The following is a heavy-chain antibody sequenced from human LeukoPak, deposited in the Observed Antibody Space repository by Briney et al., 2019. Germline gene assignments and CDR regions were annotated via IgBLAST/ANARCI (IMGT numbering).Heavy chain of an antibody. J-gene: IGHJ4*02. CDR1: GYTFTSYG. D-gene: IGHD1-20*01. V-gene: IGHV1-18*01. CDR2: ISADNGNT. Sequence: GASVKVSCKASGYTFTSYGISWVRQAPGQGLEWMGWISADNGNTNYAQKLQGRLTMTTDTSTRTAYMELRSLRSDDTAVYYCVRDDRRPLHISGTLYVDYWGQGTLVTVSS. CDR3: VRDDRRPLHISGTLYVDY.